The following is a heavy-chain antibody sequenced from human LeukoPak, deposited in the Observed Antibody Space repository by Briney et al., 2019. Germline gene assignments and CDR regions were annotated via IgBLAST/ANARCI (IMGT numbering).Heavy chain of an antibody. D-gene: IGHD4-11*01. V-gene: IGHV7-4-1*02. CDR2: INTNTGNP. CDR1: GYTFTSYA. J-gene: IGHJ6*02. CDR3: ARESSTVTDYGMDV. Sequence: ASVTVSCKASGYTFTSYAMNWVRQAPGQGLEWMGWINTNTGNPTYAQGFTGRFVFSLDTSVSTAYLQISSLKAEDTAVYYCARESSTVTDYGMDVWGQGTTVTVSS.